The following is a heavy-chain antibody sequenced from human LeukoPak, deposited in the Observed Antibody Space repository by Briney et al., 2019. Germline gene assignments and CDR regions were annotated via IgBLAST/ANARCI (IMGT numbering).Heavy chain of an antibody. CDR2: IYYSGST. V-gene: IGHV4-39*07. J-gene: IGHJ4*02. CDR1: GGSISSSSYY. D-gene: IGHD3-16*01. CDR3: ARDPPPTLGGARFFDY. Sequence: PSETLSLTCTVSGGSISSSSYYWGWIRQPPGKGLEWIGSIYYSGSTYYNPSLKSRVTISVDTSKNQFSLKLSSVTAADTAVYYCARDPPPTLGGARFFDYWGQGTLVTVSS.